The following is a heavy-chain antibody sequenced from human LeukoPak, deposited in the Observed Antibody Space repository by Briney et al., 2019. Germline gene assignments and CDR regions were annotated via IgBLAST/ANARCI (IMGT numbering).Heavy chain of an antibody. V-gene: IGHV4-39*01. J-gene: IGHJ4*02. CDR3: ARPDRGYGYGPPFDY. Sequence: SETLSLTCTVSGGSISSSSYYWGWIRQPPGKGLEWIGSIYYSGSTYYNPSLKSRVTISVDTSKNQFSLKLSSVTAADTAVYYCARPDRGYGYGPPFDYWGQGTLVTVSS. CDR1: GGSISSSSYY. D-gene: IGHD5-18*01. CDR2: IYYSGST.